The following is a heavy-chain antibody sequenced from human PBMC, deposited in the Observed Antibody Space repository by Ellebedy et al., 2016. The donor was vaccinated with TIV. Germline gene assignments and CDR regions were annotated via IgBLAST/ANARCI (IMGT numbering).Heavy chain of an antibody. Sequence: GESLKISXAASGVTFSQYAMHWVRQAPGKGLEWVAVMSYNGRSKYYAHSVQGRFAISRDNSRNSLFLQMNSLRGEDTAVYYCARLMEVATVVFYYGMDVWGQGTTVTVSS. D-gene: IGHD2-8*01. J-gene: IGHJ6*02. CDR3: ARLMEVATVVFYYGMDV. CDR1: GVTFSQYA. V-gene: IGHV3-30*09. CDR2: MSYNGRSK.